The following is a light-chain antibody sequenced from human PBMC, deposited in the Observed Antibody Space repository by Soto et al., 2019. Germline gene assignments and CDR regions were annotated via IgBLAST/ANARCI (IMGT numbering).Light chain of an antibody. CDR2: AAS. V-gene: IGKV1-39*01. Sequence: DILMTQSPSSLSASVGDRVTITCRASQSISSYLNWYQQKPGKAPKLMIYAASSLQSGVPSRFSGSGSGTDFTLTISSLQPEDFATYYGQQSYSTPFTFGPGTKVDIK. CDR1: QSISSY. CDR3: QQSYSTPFT. J-gene: IGKJ3*01.